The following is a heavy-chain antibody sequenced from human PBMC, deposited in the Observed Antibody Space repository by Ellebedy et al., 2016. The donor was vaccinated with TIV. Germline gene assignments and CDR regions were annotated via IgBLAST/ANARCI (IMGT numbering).Heavy chain of an antibody. V-gene: IGHV3-23*01. CDR1: GFTFSSYA. CDR3: AKGRGGGSDTSAPRYYFDY. CDR2: NSSTCSRT. D-gene: IGHD3-22*01. Sequence: PGGSLRLSCAASGFTFSSYAMSWVRQAPGKGLEWVSTNSSTCSRTYYADSVEGRFIISRDNSKKTLYLQMNSLRAEDTAVYYCAKGRGGGSDTSAPRYYFDYWGLGTLVTVSS. J-gene: IGHJ4*02.